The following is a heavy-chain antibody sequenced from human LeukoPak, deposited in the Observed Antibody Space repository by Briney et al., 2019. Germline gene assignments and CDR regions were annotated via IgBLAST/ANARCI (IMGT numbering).Heavy chain of an antibody. CDR1: GYTFTSYG. J-gene: IGHJ3*02. V-gene: IGHV1-18*01. D-gene: IGHD3-10*01. Sequence: ASVKVSCKASGYTFTSYGISWVRQAPGQGLEWMGWISAYNGNTNYAQKLQGRVTMTTDTYTSTAYMELRSLRSDDTAVYYCARDRGLWCGELSDAFDIWGQGTMVTVSS. CDR2: ISAYNGNT. CDR3: ARDRGLWCGELSDAFDI.